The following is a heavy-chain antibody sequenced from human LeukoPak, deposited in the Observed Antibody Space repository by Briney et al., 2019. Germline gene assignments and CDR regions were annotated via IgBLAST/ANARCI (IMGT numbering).Heavy chain of an antibody. CDR1: GYSFTSYW. J-gene: IGHJ4*02. Sequence: PAKSLKISCKGSGYSFTSYWIGWVRQMPGKGLEWMGIIHPGDSDTRYSPSFQGQVTISADKSISTAYLQWSSLKASDTAMYYCARIRYCSGGSCYSSPNFDYWGQGTLVTVSS. CDR2: IHPGDSDT. D-gene: IGHD2-15*01. CDR3: ARIRYCSGGSCYSSPNFDY. V-gene: IGHV5-51*01.